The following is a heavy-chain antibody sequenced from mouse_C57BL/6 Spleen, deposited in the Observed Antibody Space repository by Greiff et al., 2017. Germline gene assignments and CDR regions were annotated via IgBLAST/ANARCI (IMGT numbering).Heavy chain of an antibody. V-gene: IGHV8-12*01. CDR3: ARRAPHYGKFLYYFDY. Sequence: VKLMESGPGILQSSQTLSLTCSFSGFSLSTSGMGVSWIRQPSGKGLEWLAHIYWDDDKRYNPSLKSRLTISKDTSRNQVFLKITSVDTADTATYYCARRAPHYGKFLYYFDYWGQGTTLTVSS. CDR1: GFSLSTSGMG. D-gene: IGHD2-1*01. J-gene: IGHJ2*01. CDR2: IYWDDDK.